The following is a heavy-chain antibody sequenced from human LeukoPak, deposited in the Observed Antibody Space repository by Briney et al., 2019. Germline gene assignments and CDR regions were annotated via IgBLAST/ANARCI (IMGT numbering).Heavy chain of an antibody. CDR1: GFSFSSSC. CDR3: ATESIGRHYDS. D-gene: IGHD3-3*02. CDR2: IVPTVTDT. J-gene: IGHJ5*01. V-gene: IGHV3-21*01. Sequence: GGSLRPSCAASGFSFSSSCFNWVRLAPGKWLEWVSSIVPTVTDTYHAPSGKGRFTISRDNAKNSLYLQMDSLTAEDTAVYDCATESIGRHYDSWGQGNLLTVSS.